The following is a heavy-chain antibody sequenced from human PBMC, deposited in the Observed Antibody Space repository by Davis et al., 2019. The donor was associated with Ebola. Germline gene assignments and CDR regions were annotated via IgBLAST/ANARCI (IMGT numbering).Heavy chain of an antibody. D-gene: IGHD3-10*01. CDR1: GYSISSGYY. J-gene: IGHJ3*02. V-gene: IGHV4-38-2*02. Sequence: SETLSLTCAVSGYSISSGYYWGWIRQPPGRGLEWIGSLYHSGNTYYNPSLKSRVTISVDTAKNQFSLKLSSVTAADTAVYYCARDPSGHSGAFDIWGQGTMVTVSS. CDR3: ARDPSGHSGAFDI. CDR2: LYHSGNT.